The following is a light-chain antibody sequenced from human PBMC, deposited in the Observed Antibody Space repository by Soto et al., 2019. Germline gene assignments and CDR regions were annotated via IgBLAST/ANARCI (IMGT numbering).Light chain of an antibody. CDR1: QSVSSY. Sequence: EIVLTQSPAPLSFSPGERATLSCRASQSVSSYLAWYQQKPGQAPRLLIYDASNRATGIPARFSGSGSGTDFTLTISSLEPEDFAVYYCQQRSNGFGQGTRLEIK. CDR2: DAS. J-gene: IGKJ5*01. CDR3: QQRSNG. V-gene: IGKV3-11*01.